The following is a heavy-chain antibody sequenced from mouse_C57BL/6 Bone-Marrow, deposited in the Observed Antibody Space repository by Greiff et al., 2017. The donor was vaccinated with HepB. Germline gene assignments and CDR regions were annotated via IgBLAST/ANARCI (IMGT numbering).Heavy chain of an antibody. J-gene: IGHJ3*01. V-gene: IGHV5-9-1*02. CDR1: GFTFSSYA. CDR2: ISSGGDYI. CDR3: TIGPSTMTFAY. D-gene: IGHD2-4*01. Sequence: EVMLVESGEGLVKPGGSLKLSCAASGFTFSSYAMSWVRQTPEKRLEWVAYISSGGDYIYYADTVKGRFTISRNNARYTLYLQMSSLKSEDTAMYYCTIGPSTMTFAYWGQGTLVTVSA.